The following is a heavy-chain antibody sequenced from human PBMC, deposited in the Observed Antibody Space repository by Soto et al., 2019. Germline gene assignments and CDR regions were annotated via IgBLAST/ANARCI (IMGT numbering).Heavy chain of an antibody. V-gene: IGHV1-18*01. CDR1: GYTFTSHG. D-gene: IGHD2-2*01. Sequence: QVQLVQSGAEVKKPGASVKVSCKAYGYTFTSHGVSWVRQAPGPVLEWMGWISGSNGNTKYAQTFQGRLTLTTDTSTSTAYMELRSLTSDDTAVYYCERDPVECSRSSCAEDYWGPGTLGTVSS. CDR3: ERDPVECSRSSCAEDY. J-gene: IGHJ4*02. CDR2: ISGSNGNT.